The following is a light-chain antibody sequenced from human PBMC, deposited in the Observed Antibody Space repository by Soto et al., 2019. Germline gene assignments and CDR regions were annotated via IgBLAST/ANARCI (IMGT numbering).Light chain of an antibody. CDR1: SSDVGGYNY. CDR3: SSYTSSSTL. Sequence: QSVLSQPGSVSGSPGQSITISCAGTSSDVGGYNYVSWYQQHAGKAPKLMIYAVTDRPSGVSSRFSGSKSGNTASLTISGLQAEDEADYYCSSYTSSSTLFGTGTKVTVL. V-gene: IGLV2-14*01. CDR2: AVT. J-gene: IGLJ1*01.